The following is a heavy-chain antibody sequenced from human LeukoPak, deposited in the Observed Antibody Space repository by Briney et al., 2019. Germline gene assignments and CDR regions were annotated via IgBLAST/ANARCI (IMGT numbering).Heavy chain of an antibody. V-gene: IGHV3-30*04. CDR3: ARDLDSSGWFYYFDY. J-gene: IGHJ4*02. CDR1: GFTFSSYA. D-gene: IGHD6-19*01. CDR2: ISFDGSNR. Sequence: PGGSLRLSCAASGFTFSSYAVHWVRQAPGKGLEWVALISFDGSNRYYADSVKGRFTISRDNSKNTLYLQMNSLRPDDTAVYYCARDLDSSGWFYYFDYWGQGTLVTVSS.